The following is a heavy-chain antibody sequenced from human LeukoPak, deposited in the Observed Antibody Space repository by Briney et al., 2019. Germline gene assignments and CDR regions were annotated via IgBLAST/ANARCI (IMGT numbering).Heavy chain of an antibody. CDR2: ISSSSSYI. J-gene: IGHJ3*02. Sequence: GGSLRLSCAASGFTFSSYSMNWVRQAPGKGLEWVSSISSSSSYIYYADSVKGRFTISRDNAKNSLYLQMNSLRAEDTALYYCARDHVRAVDAFDIWGQGTMVTVSS. V-gene: IGHV3-21*04. D-gene: IGHD4-17*01. CDR1: GFTFSSYS. CDR3: ARDHVRAVDAFDI.